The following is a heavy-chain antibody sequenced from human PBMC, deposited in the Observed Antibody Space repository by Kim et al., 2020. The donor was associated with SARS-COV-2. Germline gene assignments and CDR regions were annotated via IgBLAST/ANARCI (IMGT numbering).Heavy chain of an antibody. D-gene: IGHD1-26*01. V-gene: IGHV3-23*01. Sequence: YADAGKVRLTISRDNSKNTLYLQMRSMRAEHTAVYYCAKEVGTGYDYWGQGKLVTVSS. CDR3: AKEVGTGYDY. J-gene: IGHJ4*02.